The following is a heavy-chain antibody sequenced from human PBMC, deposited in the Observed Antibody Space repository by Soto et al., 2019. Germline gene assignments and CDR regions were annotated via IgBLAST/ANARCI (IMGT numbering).Heavy chain of an antibody. CDR2: INAGNGNT. D-gene: IGHD1-26*01. CDR1: GYTFTSDA. J-gene: IGHJ4*02. CDR3: ATPIVDFY. V-gene: IGHV1-3*01. Sequence: ASVNVSGKASGYTFTSDAIHWVRQAPGQRLEWMGWINAGNGNTKYSQKFQGRVIITRDTSAGKAYMELRSLRSEDTAVYYCATPIVDFYWGQGTLVNHSS.